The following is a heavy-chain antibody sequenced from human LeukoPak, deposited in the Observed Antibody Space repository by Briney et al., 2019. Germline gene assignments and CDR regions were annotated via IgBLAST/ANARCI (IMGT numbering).Heavy chain of an antibody. CDR3: AREGDSSWIRAFDY. D-gene: IGHD6-13*01. J-gene: IGHJ4*02. Sequence: GGSLRLSCAASGFTFSSYSMNWVRQAPGKGLEWVSSISSSSSYIYYADSVKGRFTISSDNAKNSLYLQMNSLRAEDTAVYYCAREGDSSWIRAFDYWGQGTLVTVSS. CDR1: GFTFSSYS. V-gene: IGHV3-21*01. CDR2: ISSSSSYI.